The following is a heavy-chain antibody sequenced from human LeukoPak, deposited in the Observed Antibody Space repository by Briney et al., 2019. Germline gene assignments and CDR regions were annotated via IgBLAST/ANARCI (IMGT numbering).Heavy chain of an antibody. CDR2: IYYSGST. J-gene: IGHJ4*02. D-gene: IGHD3-10*01. CDR3: ARGAKGSGPL. V-gene: IGHV4-59*01. Sequence: SETLSLTCTVSGGSISSYYWSWIRQPPGKGLEWIGYIYYSGSTNYNPSLKSRVTISVDTSKNQFSLKLSSVTAADTAVYYCARGAKGSGPLWGQGTLVTVSS. CDR1: GGSISSYY.